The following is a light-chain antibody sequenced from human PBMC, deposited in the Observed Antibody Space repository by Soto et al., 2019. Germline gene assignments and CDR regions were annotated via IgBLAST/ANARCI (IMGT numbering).Light chain of an antibody. CDR2: GAS. V-gene: IGKV1-39*01. CDR3: QQSHSSPWT. J-gene: IGKJ2*02. Sequence: DLQMTQSPSSLSASVGDRVTITCRASQSISTYLNWYQHKPGKAPKFLIYGASNLQSGVPSRFSGSGSGTDFTLTITSLQPEDFATYYCQQSHSSPWTFGQGTILEIK. CDR1: QSISTY.